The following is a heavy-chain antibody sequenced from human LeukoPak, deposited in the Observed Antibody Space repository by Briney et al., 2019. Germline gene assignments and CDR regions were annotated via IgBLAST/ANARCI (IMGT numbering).Heavy chain of an antibody. V-gene: IGHV3-21*01. D-gene: IGHD5-24*01. CDR1: GFTFSSYS. Sequence: GGSLRLPCAASGFTFSSYSMNWVRQAPGKGLEWVSSISSSSSYIYYADSVKGRFTISRDNAKNSLYLQMNSLRAEDTAVYYCARDIGGWLQLRSAFDYWGQGTLVTVSS. CDR2: ISSSSSYI. CDR3: ARDIGGWLQLRSAFDY. J-gene: IGHJ4*02.